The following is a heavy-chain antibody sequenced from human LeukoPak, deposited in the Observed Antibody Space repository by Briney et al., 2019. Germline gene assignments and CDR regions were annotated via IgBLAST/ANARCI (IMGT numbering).Heavy chain of an antibody. D-gene: IGHD3-9*01. J-gene: IGHJ4*02. CDR1: GGTFSSYA. CDR2: IIPILGIA. V-gene: IGHV1-69*04. Sequence: ASVKVSCKASGGTFSSYAISWVRQAPGQGLEWMGRIIPILGIANYAQKFQGRVTITADKSTSTAYMELSSLRSEDTAVYYCARAPTRSSDLVTGYLFDYWGQGTLVTVSS. CDR3: ARAPTRSSDLVTGYLFDY.